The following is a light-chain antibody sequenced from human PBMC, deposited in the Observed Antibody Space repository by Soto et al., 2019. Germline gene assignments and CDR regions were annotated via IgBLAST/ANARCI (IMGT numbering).Light chain of an antibody. CDR1: QGISSS. CDR2: AAS. Sequence: AIQLTQSPSSLSASVGDRVTITCRASQGISSSLAWYQQKPGKPPKLLIYAASRLESGVPSRFSGSRSGTDFTFTIRSLQPEDFATYYCQQFNSYSITFGQGTRLEIK. J-gene: IGKJ5*01. V-gene: IGKV1-13*02. CDR3: QQFNSYSIT.